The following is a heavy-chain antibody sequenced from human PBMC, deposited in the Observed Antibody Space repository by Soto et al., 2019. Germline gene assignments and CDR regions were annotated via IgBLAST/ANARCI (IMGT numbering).Heavy chain of an antibody. CDR2: IITLLGTA. V-gene: IGHV1-69*08. CDR1: GGTFSNDI. CDR3: SKDSPIGSSFSGYDAIDL. Sequence: QVQLVQSGAEVKKPGSSVKVSCKTSGGTFSNDIITWVRQAHGQELEWVGRIITLLGTANYAQKFRGRVTITADKSTNTAYMELNSLKSADTAVYYCSKDSPIGSSFSGYDAIDLWGQGTLVTVSS. D-gene: IGHD5-12*01. J-gene: IGHJ5*02.